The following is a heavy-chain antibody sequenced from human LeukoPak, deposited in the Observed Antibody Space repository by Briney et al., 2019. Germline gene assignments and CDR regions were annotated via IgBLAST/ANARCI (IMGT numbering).Heavy chain of an antibody. J-gene: IGHJ5*02. V-gene: IGHV4-4*07. Sequence: SETLSLTCTVSGGSISSYYWSWIRQPAGKGLEWIGRIYTSGSTNYNPSLKSRVTISVDTSKNQFSLKLSSVTAADTAVYYCARVTRYYGSGSYAWFDPWGQGTLVTVSS. CDR2: IYTSGST. CDR1: GGSISSYY. D-gene: IGHD3-10*01. CDR3: ARVTRYYGSGSYAWFDP.